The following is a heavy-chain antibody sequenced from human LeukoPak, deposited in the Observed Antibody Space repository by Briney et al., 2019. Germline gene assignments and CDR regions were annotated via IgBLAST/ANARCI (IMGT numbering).Heavy chain of an antibody. D-gene: IGHD5-18*01. Sequence: GASVKVSCKASGGTFSSYAISWVRQAPGQGLEWMGGIIPIFGTANYAQKFQGRVTITADKSTSTAYMELSSLRSEDTAVYYCATYTAGLVRFDPWGQGTLVTVSS. J-gene: IGHJ5*02. CDR2: IIPIFGTA. CDR1: GGTFSSYA. V-gene: IGHV1-69*06. CDR3: ATYTAGLVRFDP.